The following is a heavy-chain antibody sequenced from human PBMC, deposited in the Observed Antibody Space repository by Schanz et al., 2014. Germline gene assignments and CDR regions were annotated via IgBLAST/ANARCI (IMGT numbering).Heavy chain of an antibody. CDR2: IVPIAGIT. Sequence: QVHLVQSGAEVKKPGSSVKVSCKASGGTFSSDTFSWVRQAPGQGLEWMGRIVPIAGITNYAQRFQGRVTITADKSSDTAYMELSSLRSEDTAVYYCARSWSSNWYVFDYWGQGTLVTVSS. CDR1: GGTFSSDT. CDR3: ARSWSSNWYVFDY. J-gene: IGHJ4*02. D-gene: IGHD6-13*01. V-gene: IGHV1-69*02.